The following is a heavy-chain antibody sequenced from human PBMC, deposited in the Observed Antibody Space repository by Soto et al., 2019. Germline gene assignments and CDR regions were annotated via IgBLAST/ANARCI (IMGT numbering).Heavy chain of an antibody. V-gene: IGHV4-31*03. CDR3: ARDALSRYCISTSCSPYYYYGMYV. D-gene: IGHD2-2*01. J-gene: IGHJ6*02. CDR1: GGSISSGGYY. CDR2: IYYSGST. Sequence: QVQLQESGPGLVKPSQTLSLTCTVSGGSISSGGYYWSWIRQHPGKGLEWIGYIYYSGSTYYNPSLKSRVTISVDTSKNQFSLKLSSVTAADTAVYYCARDALSRYCISTSCSPYYYYGMYVWGQGTTVTVSS.